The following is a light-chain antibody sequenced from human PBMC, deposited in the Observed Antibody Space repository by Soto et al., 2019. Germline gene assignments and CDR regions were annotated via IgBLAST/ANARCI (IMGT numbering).Light chain of an antibody. J-gene: IGKJ3*01. V-gene: IGKV3-20*01. CDR1: QSISSND. CDR2: GAS. Sequence: EIVLTQSPGTLSLSPGERATLSCRASQSISSNDLAWFQQTPGQAPRLLIYGASTRATGIPDRFGGSGSGTDFTLTISSLQPEDVATYYCQKYNSAPFGPGTKVDIK. CDR3: QKYNSAP.